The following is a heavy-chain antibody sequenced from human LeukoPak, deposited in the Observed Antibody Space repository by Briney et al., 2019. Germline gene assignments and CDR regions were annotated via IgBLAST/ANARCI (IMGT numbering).Heavy chain of an antibody. D-gene: IGHD6-13*01. J-gene: IGHJ4*02. V-gene: IGHV1-2*02. CDR3: ARDSSSSWTVDY. CDR2: INPNSGGT. Sequence: GASVKVSCKASGYTFTGYYMHWVRQTPGQGLEWMGWINPNSGGTNYAQKFQGRVTMTRDTSISTAYMELSRLRSDDTAVYYCARDSSSSWTVDYWGQGTLVTVSS. CDR1: GYTFTGYY.